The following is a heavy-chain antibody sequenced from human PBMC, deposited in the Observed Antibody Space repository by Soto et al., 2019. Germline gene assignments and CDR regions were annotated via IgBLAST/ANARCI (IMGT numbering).Heavy chain of an antibody. CDR1: GFTFSDYA. J-gene: IGHJ6*02. CDR3: AAPRDEYGSGVSWFTYGTDI. CDR2: LDGAGGST. D-gene: IGHD3-10*01. Sequence: PGGSLRLSCLASGFTFSDYAMTWVRHVPGRGLEWVASLDGAGGSTYYADSVRGRFTISRDNSQNTLFLQMKRLTVDDTAIYYCAAPRDEYGSGVSWFTYGTDIWGQITTVTVSS. V-gene: IGHV3-23*01.